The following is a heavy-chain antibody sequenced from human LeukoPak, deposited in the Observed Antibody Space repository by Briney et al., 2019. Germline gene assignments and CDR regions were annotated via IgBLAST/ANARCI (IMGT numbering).Heavy chain of an antibody. V-gene: IGHV3-9*01. D-gene: IGHD1-14*01. CDR2: ISWNSGSI. J-gene: IGHJ4*02. CDR3: VRFSRNLDN. Sequence: GGSLRLSCAASGFTFDDYAMHWVRQAPGKGLEWVSGISWNSGSIGYADSVKGRFTISRDNAKNSLYLQMNSLRAEDTALYYCVRFSRNLDNWGQGTQVTVSS. CDR1: GFTFDDYA.